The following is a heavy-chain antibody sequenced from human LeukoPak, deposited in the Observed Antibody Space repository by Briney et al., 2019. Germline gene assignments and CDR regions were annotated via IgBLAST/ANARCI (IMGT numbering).Heavy chain of an antibody. CDR1: GFTFTNYW. CDR3: ARDRNTDFWSGYYTNYFDY. CDR2: IKQDGTEK. D-gene: IGHD3-3*01. V-gene: IGHV3-7*01. J-gene: IGHJ4*02. Sequence: GGSLGLSCAASGFTFTNYWMSWVRQAPGKGLDWVATIKQDGTEKYYVDSVKGRFTISRDNAKNSLFLQMNSLRAEDTAVYYCARDRNTDFWSGYYTNYFDYWGQGTLVTVSS.